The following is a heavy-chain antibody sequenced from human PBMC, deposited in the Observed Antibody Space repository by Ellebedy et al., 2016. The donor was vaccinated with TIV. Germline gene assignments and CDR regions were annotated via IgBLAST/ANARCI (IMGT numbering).Heavy chain of an antibody. CDR3: ARDVAGFDP. CDR2: INPSGGTT. D-gene: IGHD2-15*01. Sequence: ASVKVSCKASGYTFTGYYMQWVRQAPGQGLEWMGIINPSGGTTRYAQKFQGRVTMTRDTSTSTVYMELSSLRYDDTAVYYCARDVAGFDPWGQGTLVTVSS. J-gene: IGHJ5*02. V-gene: IGHV1-46*01. CDR1: GYTFTGYY.